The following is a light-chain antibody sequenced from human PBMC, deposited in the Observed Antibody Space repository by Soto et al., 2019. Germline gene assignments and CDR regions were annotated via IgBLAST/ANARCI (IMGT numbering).Light chain of an antibody. J-gene: IGKJ4*01. V-gene: IGKV1-33*01. Sequence: DIQMTQSPSSLSASVGDRVTITCQASQDISNYLNWYQQKPGKAPKLLIYDASNLETGVPSRFSGSGSGTDVTCTISSLQPEDIATYYCQQYDNLPLTFGGGTKVDIK. CDR2: DAS. CDR3: QQYDNLPLT. CDR1: QDISNY.